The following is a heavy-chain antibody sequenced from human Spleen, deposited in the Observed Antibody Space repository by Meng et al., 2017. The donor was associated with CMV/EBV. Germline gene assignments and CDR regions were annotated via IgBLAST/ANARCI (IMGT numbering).Heavy chain of an antibody. CDR2: IRSNANRSAT. CDR3: TRHSETYYDFWSDNRNCFDP. Sequence: SAMPWVRQASGKGLEWVGRIRSNANRSATAYAASVKGRITISRDDSKNTAYLQMNSLTTEDTAVYYCTRHSETYYDFWSDNRNCFDPWGQGTLVTVSS. V-gene: IGHV3-73*01. J-gene: IGHJ5*02. D-gene: IGHD3-3*01. CDR1: SA.